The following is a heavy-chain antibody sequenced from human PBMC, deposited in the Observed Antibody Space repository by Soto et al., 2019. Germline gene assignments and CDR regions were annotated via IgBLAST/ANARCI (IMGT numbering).Heavy chain of an antibody. CDR1: GVSISNSSYY. Sequence: SETLSLTCTVSGVSISNSSYYWGRIRRPPGKGPEWIGTIYYSGITYYNPSLRSRVTISVDTSKNQFSLKLTSVTAADTAVYYCARHGSNWGQGTLVTVSS. V-gene: IGHV4-39*01. J-gene: IGHJ4*02. CDR2: IYYSGIT. CDR3: ARHGSN.